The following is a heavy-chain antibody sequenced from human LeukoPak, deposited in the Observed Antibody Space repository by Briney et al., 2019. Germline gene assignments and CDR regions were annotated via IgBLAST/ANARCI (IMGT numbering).Heavy chain of an antibody. CDR2: ISSSSSYI. CDR3: ARDFGGYCRSSNCYLGWLDY. J-gene: IGHJ4*02. CDR1: GFTFSSYS. Sequence: GGSLRLSCAASGFTFSSYSMNWVRQAPGKGLEWVSSISSSSSYIYYADSVKGRFTISRDNAKNSLYLQMNSLRAEDTAVYYCARDFGGYCRSSNCYLGWLDYWGQGTLVTVSS. D-gene: IGHD2-2*01. V-gene: IGHV3-21*01.